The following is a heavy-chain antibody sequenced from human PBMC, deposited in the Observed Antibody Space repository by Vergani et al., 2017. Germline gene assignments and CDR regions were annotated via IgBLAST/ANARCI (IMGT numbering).Heavy chain of an antibody. J-gene: IGHJ4*02. CDR3: AHSDVLLWFGETRYYFDY. CDR1: GFSLSTSGMC. CDR2: IDWNDDK. Sequence: QVTLRESGPALVKPTQTLTLTCTFSGFSLSTSGMCVSWIRQPPGKALEWLALIDWNDDKRYSPSLKSRLTITKDTSKNQVVLTMTNMDPVDTATYYCAHSDVLLWFGETRYYFDYWGQGTLVTVSS. V-gene: IGHV2-5*08. D-gene: IGHD3-10*01.